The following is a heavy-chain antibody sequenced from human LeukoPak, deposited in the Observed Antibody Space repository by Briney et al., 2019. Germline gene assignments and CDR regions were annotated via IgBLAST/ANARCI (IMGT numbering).Heavy chain of an antibody. CDR3: ARDKYPRYCSSTSCYTLYYYGMDV. J-gene: IGHJ6*02. D-gene: IGHD2-2*02. CDR1: GGSISSVDYY. CDR2: INYRGSA. Sequence: SETLSLTCTVSGGSISSVDYYWSWIRQYPGKGLEWIGYINYRGSAYYNPSLKSRVTISVDTSKNQFSLKLTSVTAADTAVYYCARDKYPRYCSSTSCYTLYYYGMDVWGQGTTVTVSS. V-gene: IGHV4-31*03.